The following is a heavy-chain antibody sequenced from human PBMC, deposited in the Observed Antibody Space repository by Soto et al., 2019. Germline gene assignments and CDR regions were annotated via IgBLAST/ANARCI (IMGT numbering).Heavy chain of an antibody. D-gene: IGHD6-6*01. CDR1: GGTFSSYA. CDR3: ARARRGLYSSSAAEYFQP. CDR2: IIPIFGTA. J-gene: IGHJ1*01. Sequence: QVQLVQSGAEVKKPGSSVKVSCKASGGTFSSYAISWVRQAPGQGLEWMGGIIPIFGTANDAQQFQGRVTITADESTRTAYVELSSLRAEVTAVYYCARARRGLYSSSAAEYFQPCGQGTLVTVSS. V-gene: IGHV1-69*01.